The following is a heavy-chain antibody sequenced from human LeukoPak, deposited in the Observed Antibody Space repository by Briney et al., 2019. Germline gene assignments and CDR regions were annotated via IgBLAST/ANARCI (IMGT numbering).Heavy chain of an antibody. J-gene: IGHJ4*02. CDR2: MNPYSGNT. V-gene: IGHV1-8*01. CDR1: GYTFTIYD. CDR3: AREGYCYGSGSYHMIDY. Sequence: ASVTVSFKASGYTFTIYDINWVRQAPGQGLEWMGWMNPYSGNTGYAQKFQGRVTMTRNTSTSTAYMELSSLRSEDTAVYYCAREGYCYGSGSYHMIDYWGQGTLVTVSS. D-gene: IGHD3-10*01.